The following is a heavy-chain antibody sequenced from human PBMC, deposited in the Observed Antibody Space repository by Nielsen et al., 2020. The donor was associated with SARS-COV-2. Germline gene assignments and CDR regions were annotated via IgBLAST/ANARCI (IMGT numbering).Heavy chain of an antibody. CDR2: ISYDGSNK. CDR3: ARAVPAAIVRWYFDL. CDR1: GFTFSSYA. V-gene: IGHV3-30-3*01. J-gene: IGHJ2*01. Sequence: GESLKISCAASGFTFSSYAMHWVRQAPGKGLEWVAVISYDGSNKYYADSVKGRFTISRDNSKNTLYLQMNSLRAEDTAVYYCARAVPAAIVRWYFDLWGRGTLVTVSS. D-gene: IGHD2-2*02.